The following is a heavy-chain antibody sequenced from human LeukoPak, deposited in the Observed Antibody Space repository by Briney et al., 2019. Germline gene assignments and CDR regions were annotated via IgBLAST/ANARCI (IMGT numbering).Heavy chain of an antibody. CDR2: IIPIFGTA. D-gene: IGHD4-17*01. CDR1: GGTFSSYA. CDR3: ARDYYGDREDYYFDY. V-gene: IGHV1-69*05. J-gene: IGHJ4*02. Sequence: ASVKVSCKASGGTFSSYAINWVRQAPGQGLEWMGGIIPIFGTANYAQKFQGRVTMTRDTSTSTVYMELSSLRSEDTAVYYCARDYYGDREDYYFDYWGQGTLVTVSS.